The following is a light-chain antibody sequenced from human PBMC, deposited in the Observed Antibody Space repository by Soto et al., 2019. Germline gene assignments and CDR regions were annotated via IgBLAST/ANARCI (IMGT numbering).Light chain of an antibody. CDR3: CSLTTSHTSV. V-gene: IGLV2-14*03. J-gene: IGLJ1*01. CDR1: SSDIGHYDY. CDR2: HVT. Sequence: QSVLTHAASVSGSPGQSITISCTGTSSDIGHYDYVSWYQQHTGKAPKLMMYHVTSRPSGVSNRYSGSKSGNSASLTISGLQADEEADYYCCSLTTSHTSVFGSGTKVTV.